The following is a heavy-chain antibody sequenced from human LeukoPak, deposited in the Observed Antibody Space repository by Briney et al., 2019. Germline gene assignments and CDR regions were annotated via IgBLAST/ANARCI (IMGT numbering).Heavy chain of an antibody. J-gene: IGHJ5*02. CDR3: ATVIPSYIVVPAATRVWNPSPNWFDP. Sequence: GASVKVSCKVSGYTLTELSMHWERQAPGKGLEWVGGFDPEDGETIYAQKFQGRVTMTEDTSTDTAYMELSSLRSEDTAVYYCATVIPSYIVVPAATRVWNPSPNWFDPWGQGTLVTVSS. D-gene: IGHD2-2*01. CDR1: GYTLTELS. V-gene: IGHV1-24*01. CDR2: FDPEDGET.